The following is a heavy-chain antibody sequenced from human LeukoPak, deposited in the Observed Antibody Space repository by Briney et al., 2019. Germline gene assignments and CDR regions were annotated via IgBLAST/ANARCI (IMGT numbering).Heavy chain of an antibody. CDR3: ARDRPNYDFWSGSRTDAFGI. J-gene: IGHJ3*02. Sequence: PSETLSLTCTVSGGSISSYYWSWIRQPPGKGLEWIGYIYYSGSTNYNPSLKSRVTISVDTSKNQFSLKLSSVTAADTAVYYCARDRPNYDFWSGSRTDAFGIWGQGTMVTVSS. CDR2: IYYSGST. CDR1: GGSISSYY. V-gene: IGHV4-59*01. D-gene: IGHD3-3*01.